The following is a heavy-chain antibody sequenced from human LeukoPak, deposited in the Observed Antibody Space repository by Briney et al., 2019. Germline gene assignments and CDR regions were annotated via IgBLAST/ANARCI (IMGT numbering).Heavy chain of an antibody. CDR2: ISWNSGSI. J-gene: IGHJ4*02. CDR3: AKDEGIQVWTYAAVY. V-gene: IGHV3-9*01. Sequence: GGSLRFSCAASGLTFGDYARHWVRQAPGKGLDWVSGISWNSGSIGYADSVKGRFTISRDNAKNSLFLQMNSLRPEDTALYYCAKDEGIQVWTYAAVYWGQGTLVTVSS. CDR1: GLTFGDYA. D-gene: IGHD5-18*01.